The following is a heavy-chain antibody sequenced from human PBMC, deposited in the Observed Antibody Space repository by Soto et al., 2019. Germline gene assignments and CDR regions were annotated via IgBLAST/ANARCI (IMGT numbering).Heavy chain of an antibody. Sequence: SETLSLTCAVSGGSISSGGYSWSWIRQPPGKGLEWIGYIYHSGSTYYNPSLKSRVTISVDRSKNQFSLKLSSVTAADTAVYYCARGPIVGATKAFDYWGQGTLVTVSS. D-gene: IGHD1-26*01. J-gene: IGHJ4*02. CDR3: ARGPIVGATKAFDY. CDR2: IYHSGST. CDR1: GGSISSGGYS. V-gene: IGHV4-30-2*01.